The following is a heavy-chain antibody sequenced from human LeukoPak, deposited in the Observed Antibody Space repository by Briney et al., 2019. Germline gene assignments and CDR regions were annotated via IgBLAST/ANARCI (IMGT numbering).Heavy chain of an antibody. D-gene: IGHD5-12*01. CDR3: AKDLDIVATITGN. J-gene: IGHJ4*02. V-gene: IGHV3-23*01. CDR2: VSGSGGST. CDR1: GFTFSSYA. Sequence: SGGSLRLSCAASGFTFSSYAMSWARQAPGKGLEWVSGVSGSGGSTYYADSVKGRFTISRDNSKNTLYLQMNSLRAEDTAVYYCAKDLDIVATITGNWGQGTLVTVSS.